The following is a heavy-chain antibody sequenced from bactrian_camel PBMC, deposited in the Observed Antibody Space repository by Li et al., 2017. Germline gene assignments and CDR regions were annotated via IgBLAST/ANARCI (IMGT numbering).Heavy chain of an antibody. V-gene: IGHV3S40*01. J-gene: IGHJ4*01. CDR2: VNNDGGSA. D-gene: IGHD1*01. CDR1: GFIFSTYY. CDR3: VALAWGFNY. Sequence: VESGGGSVPAGGSLRLSCAASGFIFSTYYMTWVRQTPGKGLEWVSAVNNDGGSAYYADSVKGRFTISKGNTMNTAYLQMDSLKSEDTAQYYCVALAWGFNYWGQGTQVTVS.